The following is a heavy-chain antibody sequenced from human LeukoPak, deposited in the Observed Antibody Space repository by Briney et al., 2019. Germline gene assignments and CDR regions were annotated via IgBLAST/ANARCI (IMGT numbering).Heavy chain of an antibody. CDR3: ASQREYYYGSGSSYDAFDI. D-gene: IGHD3-10*01. V-gene: IGHV5-51*01. J-gene: IGHJ3*02. Sequence: PGESLQISSKCSGYSFTSYWIGWVRLLPGKGLVCVGIIYPGYSDTRYSPSFQGQVTISADKSISTAYLQWSSLKASDTAMYYCASQREYYYGSGSSYDAFDIWGQGTMVTVSS. CDR2: IYPGYSDT. CDR1: GYSFTSYW.